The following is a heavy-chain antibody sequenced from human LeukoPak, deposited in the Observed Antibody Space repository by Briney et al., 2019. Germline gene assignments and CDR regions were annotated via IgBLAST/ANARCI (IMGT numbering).Heavy chain of an antibody. J-gene: IGHJ4*02. Sequence: QPGGSLRLSCAASGFTFSSYEMNWVRQAPGKGLEWVSYISSSGSTIYYADSVKGRFTISRDNAKNSLYLQMNSLRAEDTAVYYCARDRERRYSYSIDYWDQGTLVTVSS. CDR3: ARDRERRYSYSIDY. D-gene: IGHD5-18*01. V-gene: IGHV3-48*03. CDR2: ISSSGSTI. CDR1: GFTFSSYE.